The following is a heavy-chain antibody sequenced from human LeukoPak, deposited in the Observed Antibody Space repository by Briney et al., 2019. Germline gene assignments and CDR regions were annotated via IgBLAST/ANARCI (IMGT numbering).Heavy chain of an antibody. V-gene: IGHV3-53*05. CDR3: AKDTKDPLQETDGMDV. CDR1: GFTVSSNY. Sequence: GGSLRLSCAASGFTVSSNYMSWVRQAPGKGLEWVSVIYSGGSTYYADSVKGRITISRDNSKNTLYLQMNSLRAEDTAVYYCAKDTKDPLQETDGMDVWGQGTTVTVSS. CDR2: IYSGGST. J-gene: IGHJ6*02. D-gene: IGHD2-8*01.